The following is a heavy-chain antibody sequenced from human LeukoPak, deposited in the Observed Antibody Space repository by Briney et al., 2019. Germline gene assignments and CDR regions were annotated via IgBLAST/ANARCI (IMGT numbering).Heavy chain of an antibody. CDR3: AKTPIPGIAVAEDY. CDR1: GGTFSSYA. Sequence: LVKVSCKASGGTFSSYAISWVRQAPGQGLEWMGRIIPIFGTANYAQKFQGRVTITTDESTSTAYMELSSLRSEDTAVYYCAKTPIPGIAVAEDYWGQGTLVTVSS. J-gene: IGHJ4*02. CDR2: IIPIFGTA. V-gene: IGHV1-69*05. D-gene: IGHD6-19*01.